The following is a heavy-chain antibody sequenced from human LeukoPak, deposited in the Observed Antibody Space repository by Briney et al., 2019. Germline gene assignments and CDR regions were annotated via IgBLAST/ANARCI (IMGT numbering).Heavy chain of an antibody. J-gene: IGHJ4*02. D-gene: IGHD3-22*01. V-gene: IGHV4-59*12. CDR1: GGSISSYY. CDR2: INYSGST. CDR3: ARDSAGYDSSVDGSDY. Sequence: SETLSLTCTVSGGSISSYYWSWIRQPPGKGLEWIGYINYSGSTNYNPSLKSRVTISLDTSKNQFSLKLSSVTAADTAVYYCARDSAGYDSSVDGSDYWGQGTLVTVSS.